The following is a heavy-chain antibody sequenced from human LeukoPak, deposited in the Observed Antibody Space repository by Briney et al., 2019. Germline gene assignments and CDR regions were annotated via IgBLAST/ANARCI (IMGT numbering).Heavy chain of an antibody. CDR2: IYHSGST. CDR1: GGSISSGGYS. Sequence: PSETLSLTCAVSGGSISSGGYSGSWVRQPPGKGLEWIGYIYHSGSTYYNPSLKSRVTISVDRSKNQFSLKLSSVTAADTAVYYCARHRAYSYSSPFDIWGQGTMVTVSS. V-gene: IGHV4-30-2*01. J-gene: IGHJ3*02. D-gene: IGHD5-18*01. CDR3: ARHRAYSYSSPFDI.